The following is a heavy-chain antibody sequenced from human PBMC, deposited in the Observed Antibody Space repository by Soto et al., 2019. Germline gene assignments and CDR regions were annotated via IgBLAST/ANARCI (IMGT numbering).Heavy chain of an antibody. CDR3: ARGSPFSSSPHFDY. Sequence: SQTLSLTCAISGDSVSSNSAAWNWIRQSPSRGSEWLGRTYYRSKWYNDYAVSVKSRITINPDTSKNQFSLQLNSVTPEDTAVYYCARGSPFSSSPHFDYWGQGTLVTVSS. D-gene: IGHD6-6*01. CDR2: TYYRSKWYN. CDR1: GDSVSSNSAA. J-gene: IGHJ4*02. V-gene: IGHV6-1*01.